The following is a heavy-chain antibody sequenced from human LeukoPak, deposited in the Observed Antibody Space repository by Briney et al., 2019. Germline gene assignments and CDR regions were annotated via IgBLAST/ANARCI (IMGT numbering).Heavy chain of an antibody. D-gene: IGHD2-21*01. CDR2: IYSGGST. CDR1: GFTVSSNY. J-gene: IGHJ4*02. CDR3: AREGPPTYSTRGDY. Sequence: PGGSLRLSCAASGFTVSSNYMSWVRQAPGKGLEWVSVIYSGGSTYYADSVKGRFTIPRDNSKNTQYLQMNSLRAEDTAVYYSAREGPPTYSTRGDYWGQGTLVTVSS. V-gene: IGHV3-53*01.